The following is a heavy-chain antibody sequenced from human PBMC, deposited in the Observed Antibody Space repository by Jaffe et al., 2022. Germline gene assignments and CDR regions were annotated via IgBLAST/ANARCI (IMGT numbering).Heavy chain of an antibody. CDR2: INPNSGGT. Sequence: QVQLVQSGAEVKKPGASVKVSCKASGYTFTGYYMHWVRQAPGQGLEWMGWINPNSGGTNYAQKFQGRVTMTRDTSISTAYMELSRLRSDDTAVYYCARDSAYYDILTGYYSGGDWFDPWGQGTLVTVSS. V-gene: IGHV1-2*02. J-gene: IGHJ5*02. D-gene: IGHD3-9*01. CDR3: ARDSAYYDILTGYYSGGDWFDP. CDR1: GYTFTGYY.